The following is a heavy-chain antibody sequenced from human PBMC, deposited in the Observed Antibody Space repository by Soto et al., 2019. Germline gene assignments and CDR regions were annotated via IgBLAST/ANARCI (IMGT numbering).Heavy chain of an antibody. CDR3: ARDAVAATGGFCPLDV. J-gene: IGHJ3*01. CDR2: INHNGGDI. Sequence: EEQLVESGGGLVQPGGSLRLSCAASGFTISTYSMNWVRQAPGEGLEWLTFINHNGGDIYYAASVKGRFTIFRDTAKNSVYLQVDSLRPEDTAVYYCARDAVAATGGFCPLDVWGQGTMVTVSS. CDR1: GFTISTYS. D-gene: IGHD6-19*01. V-gene: IGHV3-48*01.